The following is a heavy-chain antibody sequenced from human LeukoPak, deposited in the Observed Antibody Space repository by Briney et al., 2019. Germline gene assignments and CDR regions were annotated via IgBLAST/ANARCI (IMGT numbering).Heavy chain of an antibody. CDR3: AREIFGVVIAGGPYYYCYMDV. CDR1: GGSISSGDYY. CDR2: IYYSGST. J-gene: IGHJ6*03. Sequence: PSETLSLTCTVSGGSISSGDYYWSWIRQPSGKGLEWIGYIYYSGSTYYNPSLKSRVTISVDTSKNQFSLKLSSVTAADTAVYYCAREIFGVVIAGGPYYYCYMDVWGKGTTVTVSS. D-gene: IGHD3-3*01. V-gene: IGHV4-30-4*08.